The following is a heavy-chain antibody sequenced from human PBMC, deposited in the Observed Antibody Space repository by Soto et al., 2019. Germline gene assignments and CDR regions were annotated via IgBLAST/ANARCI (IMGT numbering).Heavy chain of an antibody. D-gene: IGHD2-15*01. CDR1: GFSFNNIP. CDR3: ARDRGGPPLRYYNGMDV. Sequence: PGGSLRLSCATSGFSFNNIPMHWLRQVPGKGLEWVAVILYDGFNTYYADSVKGRFTISGDNSKNTLYLQMSSLRADDTAVYYCARDRGGPPLRYYNGMDVWGQGTMVTVSS. V-gene: IGHV3-30*04. CDR2: ILYDGFNT. J-gene: IGHJ6*02.